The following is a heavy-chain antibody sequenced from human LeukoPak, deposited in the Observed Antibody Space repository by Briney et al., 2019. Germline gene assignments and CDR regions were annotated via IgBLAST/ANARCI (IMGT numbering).Heavy chain of an antibody. J-gene: IGHJ3*02. CDR2: ISGDGGST. CDR1: GFTFDDYA. Sequence: GGSLRLSCAASGFTFDDYAMHWVRQAPGKGLEWVSLISGDGGSTYYADSVKGRFTISRDNSKNTLYLQMNSLRAEDTAVYYCAREGYCSSTSCYTLGDAFDIWGQGTMVTVSS. CDR3: AREGYCSSTSCYTLGDAFDI. D-gene: IGHD2-2*02. V-gene: IGHV3-43*02.